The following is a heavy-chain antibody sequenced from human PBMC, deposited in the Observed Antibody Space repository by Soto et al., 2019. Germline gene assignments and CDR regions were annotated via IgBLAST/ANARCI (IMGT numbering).Heavy chain of an antibody. CDR3: ARPLTVTNGFDY. J-gene: IGHJ4*02. V-gene: IGHV3-48*02. CDR1: GFTFSSYG. Sequence: GGSLRLSCAASGFTFSSYGMNWVRQAPGKGLEWVSYISGSSNNIYYADSVKGRFTISRDNAKNSLYLQMNSLRDEDTAVYYCARPLTVTNGFDYWGQGTLVTVSS. CDR2: ISGSSNNI. D-gene: IGHD4-17*01.